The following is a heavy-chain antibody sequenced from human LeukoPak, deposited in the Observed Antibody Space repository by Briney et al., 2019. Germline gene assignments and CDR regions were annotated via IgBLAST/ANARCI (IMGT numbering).Heavy chain of an antibody. V-gene: IGHV3-20*04. CDR2: INWNVGST. D-gene: IGHD3-22*01. CDR3: ARGRGYYYDSSGYTPGGY. CDR1: GFTFDDYG. J-gene: IGHJ4*02. Sequence: GGSLRLSCAPSGFTFDDYGMSWVRQAPGKGLEWGSGINWNVGSTGYADSVKGRFTISRDNDKNSLYLQMNSLRAEDTALYYCARGRGYYYDSSGYTPGGYWGQGTLVTVSS.